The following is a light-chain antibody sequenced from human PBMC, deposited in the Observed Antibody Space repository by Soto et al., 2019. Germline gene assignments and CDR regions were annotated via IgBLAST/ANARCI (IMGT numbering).Light chain of an antibody. CDR3: QQSYSMPRT. Sequence: DIQMTQSPSTLSGSVGDRVTITCRASQTISSWLAWYQQKPGKAPKLLIYDASSLESGVPSRFSGSGSGTDLTVTISSLQPEDFETYYCQQSYSMPRTFGGGTKVDIK. CDR1: QTISSW. J-gene: IGKJ4*01. CDR2: DAS. V-gene: IGKV1-5*01.